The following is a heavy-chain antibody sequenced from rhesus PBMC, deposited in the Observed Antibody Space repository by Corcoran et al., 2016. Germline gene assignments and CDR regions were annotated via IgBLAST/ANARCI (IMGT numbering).Heavy chain of an antibody. Sequence: QVQLQESGPGLVKPSETLSLTCAVSGGSISGGYGWSGSRQPPGKGLEWIGHIFGSIGSTSHSPSLKSRVTISRATSKTQFSLKLSSVTAADTAVYYCARRPDSSGLDYWGQGVLVTVSS. CDR2: IFGSIGST. CDR3: ARRPDSSGLDY. V-gene: IGHV4S7*01. CDR1: GGSISGGYG. J-gene: IGHJ4*01. D-gene: IGHD6-31*01.